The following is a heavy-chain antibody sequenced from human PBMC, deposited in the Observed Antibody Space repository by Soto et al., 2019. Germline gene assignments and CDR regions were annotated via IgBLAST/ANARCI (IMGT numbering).Heavy chain of an antibody. Sequence: GGSLRLSCAASGFTFSAYGVTWVRQAPGKGLEWVSIISPSGGNTYYSDSVKGRFTISRDNSKNTLFLQMNSLRAEDTAVYYCAKGLPAAGMNGYYYYMDVWGKGTTVTVSS. V-gene: IGHV3-23*01. J-gene: IGHJ6*03. CDR2: ISPSGGNT. CDR1: GFTFSAYG. CDR3: AKGLPAAGMNGYYYYMDV. D-gene: IGHD6-13*01.